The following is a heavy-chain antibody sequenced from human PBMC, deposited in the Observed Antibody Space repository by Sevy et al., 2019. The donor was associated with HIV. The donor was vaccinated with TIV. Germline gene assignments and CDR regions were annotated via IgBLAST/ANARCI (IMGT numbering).Heavy chain of an antibody. CDR1: GGSISSYY. V-gene: IGHV4-59*01. J-gene: IGHJ5*02. Sequence: SETLSLTCTVSGGSISSYYWSWIRQPPGKGLEWIGYIYYSGRTNYNPSLKSRVTISVDTSKNQFSLKLSSVTAADTAVYYCARERWYPSTWFDPWGQGTLVTVSS. CDR2: IYYSGRT. CDR3: ARERWYPSTWFDP. D-gene: IGHD2-15*01.